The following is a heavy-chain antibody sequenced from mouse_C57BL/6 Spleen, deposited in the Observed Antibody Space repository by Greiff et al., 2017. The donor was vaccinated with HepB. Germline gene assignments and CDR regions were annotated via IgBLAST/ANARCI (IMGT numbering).Heavy chain of an antibody. J-gene: IGHJ4*01. CDR3: ARPDYYYAMDY. V-gene: IGHV5-17*01. CDR1: GFTFSDYG. Sequence: EVKLVESGGGLVKPGGSLKLSCAASGFTFSDYGMHWVRQAPEKGLEWVAYISSGSSTIYYADTVKGRFTISRDNAKNTLFLQMTSLRSEDTAMYYCARPDYYYAMDYWGQGTSVTVSS. CDR2: ISSGSSTI.